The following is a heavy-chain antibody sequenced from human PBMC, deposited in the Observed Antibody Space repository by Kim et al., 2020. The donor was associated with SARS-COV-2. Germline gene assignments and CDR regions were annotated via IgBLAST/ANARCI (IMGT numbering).Heavy chain of an antibody. CDR3: ARDPSMVRGVTQFDY. J-gene: IGHJ4*02. V-gene: IGHV1-18*01. Sequence: QKLQGRVTMTTDTSTSTAYMELRSLRSDDTAVYYCARDPSMVRGVTQFDYWGQGTLVTVSS. D-gene: IGHD3-10*01.